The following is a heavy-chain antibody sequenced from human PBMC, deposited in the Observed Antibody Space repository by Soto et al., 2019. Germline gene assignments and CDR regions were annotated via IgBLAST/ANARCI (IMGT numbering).Heavy chain of an antibody. CDR2: IYYSGST. CDR3: ARSYSSAFLARRAYYDY. V-gene: IGHV4-31*03. CDR1: GGSISSGGYY. D-gene: IGHD2-21*01. Sequence: QVQLQESGPGLVKPSQTLSLTCTVSGGSISSGGYYWSWIRQHPGKGLEWIGYIYYSGSTYYNPSLKSRFTISVDTSKNQFSLKLSSVTAADTAVYYCARSYSSAFLARRAYYDYWGQGTLVTVSS. J-gene: IGHJ4*02.